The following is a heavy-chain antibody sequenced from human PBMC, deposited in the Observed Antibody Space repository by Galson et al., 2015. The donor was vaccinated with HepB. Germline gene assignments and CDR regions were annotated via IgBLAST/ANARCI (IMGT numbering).Heavy chain of an antibody. J-gene: IGHJ6*02. Sequence: SVKVSCKASGGTFSSYTISWVRQAPGQGLEWMGRIIPILGIANYAQKFQGRVTITADKSTSTAYMELSSLRSEDTAVYYCARDQGGYCGGDCYSGTNYYYYYGMDVWGQGTTVTVSS. D-gene: IGHD2-21*02. CDR2: IIPILGIA. CDR3: ARDQGGYCGGDCYSGTNYYYYYGMDV. V-gene: IGHV1-69*04. CDR1: GGTFSSYT.